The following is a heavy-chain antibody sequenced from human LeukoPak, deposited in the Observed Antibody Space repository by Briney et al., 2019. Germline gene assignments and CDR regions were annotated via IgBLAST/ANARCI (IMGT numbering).Heavy chain of an antibody. Sequence: SETLSLTCAVYGGSFSGYYWSWIRQPPGKGLEWIGEINHSGSTNNNPSLKSRVTISVDTSKNQFSLKLSSVTAAATAVYYCARDFGYSSSWSPFYWGKGTLVTVSS. V-gene: IGHV4-34*01. CDR3: ARDFGYSSSWSPFY. CDR1: GGSFSGYY. D-gene: IGHD6-13*01. CDR2: INHSGST. J-gene: IGHJ4*02.